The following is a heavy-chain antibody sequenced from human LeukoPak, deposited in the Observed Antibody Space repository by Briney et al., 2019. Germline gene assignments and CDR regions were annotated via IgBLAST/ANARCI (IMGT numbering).Heavy chain of an antibody. CDR1: GFTFSPYA. CDR2: ISYDGSNT. J-gene: IGHJ4*02. V-gene: IGHV3-30-3*01. D-gene: IGHD3-22*01. Sequence: GGSLRLSCAASGFTFSPYAMHWVRQAPGKGLEWVAVISYDGSNTYYADSVKGRFTISRDNSKNTLYLQMNSLRTDDTAVYYCARTVKWLSPYFDYWGQGTLVTVSS. CDR3: ARTVKWLSPYFDY.